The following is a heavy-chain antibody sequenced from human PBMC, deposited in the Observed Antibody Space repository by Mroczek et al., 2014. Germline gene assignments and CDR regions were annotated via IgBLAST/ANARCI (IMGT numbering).Heavy chain of an antibody. CDR3: ARRLVDTAMVYRGYYYYYMDV. CDR2: IYYSGST. CDR1: GGSISSSSYY. Sequence: QVQLQESGPGLVKPSETLSLTCTVSGGSISSSSYYWGWIRQPPGKGLEWIGSIYYSGSTYYNPSLKSRVTISVDTSKNQFSLKLSSVTAADTAVYYCARRLVDTAMVYRGYYYYYMDVWGKGTTVTVSS. J-gene: IGHJ6*03. D-gene: IGHD5-18*01. V-gene: IGHV4-39*01.